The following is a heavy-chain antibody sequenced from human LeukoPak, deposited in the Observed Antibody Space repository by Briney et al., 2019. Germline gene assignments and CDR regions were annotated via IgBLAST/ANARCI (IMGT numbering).Heavy chain of an antibody. V-gene: IGHV1-2*06. J-gene: IGHJ4*02. CDR1: GYTFTGYY. D-gene: IGHD6-13*01. CDR2: INPNSGGT. CDR3: ARDKGVYSSSWYYFDY. Sequence: ASVKVSRKASGYTFTGYYMHWVRQAPGQGLEWMGRINPNSGGTNYAQKFQGRVTMTRDTSISTAYMELSRLRSDDTAVYYCARDKGVYSSSWYYFDYWGQGTLVTVSS.